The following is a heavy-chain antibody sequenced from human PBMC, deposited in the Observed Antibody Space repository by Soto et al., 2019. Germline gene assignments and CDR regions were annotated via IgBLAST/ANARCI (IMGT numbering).Heavy chain of an antibody. Sequence: PWGSVRLSCVASGFPFRSYAMSWVRQAPGKGLEWVATFSVCLDTTWHADSVKGRFTVSRDSSKNPLSLQMNSLRPEDTALYYCAKATSATRTGSICYSFDYWGKGNTVTVSS. J-gene: IGHJ4*02. D-gene: IGHD2-21*01. V-gene: IGHV3-23*01. CDR3: AKATSATRTGSICYSFDY. CDR2: FSVCLDTT. CDR1: GFPFRSYA.